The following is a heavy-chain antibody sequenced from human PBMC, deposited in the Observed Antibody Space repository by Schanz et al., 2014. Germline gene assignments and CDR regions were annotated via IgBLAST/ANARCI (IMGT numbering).Heavy chain of an antibody. CDR3: AKDAPYPFDL. CDR2: ISGSGGST. CDR1: GFSFSDYY. J-gene: IGHJ2*01. Sequence: EVELVESGGGLVEPGGSLRLSCAASGFSFSDYYMSWIRQAPGKGLEWVSAISGSGGSTYYADSVKGRFTISRDNSKNTLYLQMNSLRAEDTAIYYCAKDAPYPFDLWGRGTLITVSS. V-gene: IGHV3-23*04.